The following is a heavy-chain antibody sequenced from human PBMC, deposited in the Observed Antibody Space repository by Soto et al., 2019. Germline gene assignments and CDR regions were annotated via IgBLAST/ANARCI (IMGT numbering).Heavy chain of an antibody. CDR3: ASRDPGTSVDY. D-gene: IGHD1-7*01. V-gene: IGHV4-4*02. Sequence: SETLSLTCAVSGASFTSNDWWTWVRQPPGRGLEWIGEIYRTGSTNYDPSLKSRVTISLDKSENQFSLKVTSLTAADTAVYYCASRDPGTSVDYWGQGTLVTVSS. CDR2: IYRTGST. J-gene: IGHJ4*02. CDR1: GASFTSNDW.